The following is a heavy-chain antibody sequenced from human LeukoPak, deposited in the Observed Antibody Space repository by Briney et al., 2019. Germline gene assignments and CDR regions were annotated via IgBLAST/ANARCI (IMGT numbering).Heavy chain of an antibody. D-gene: IGHD5-12*01. CDR3: AREGGGYDAFDI. CDR1: GFTFSSYW. CDR2: INSDGSST. J-gene: IGHJ3*02. Sequence: PGGSLRLSCAASGFTFSSYWMHWVRQAPGKGLVWVSRINSDGSSTSYADSVKGRFTISRDNAKNTLYLQMDSLRAEDTAVYYRAREGGGYDAFDIWGQGAMVTVSS. V-gene: IGHV3-74*01.